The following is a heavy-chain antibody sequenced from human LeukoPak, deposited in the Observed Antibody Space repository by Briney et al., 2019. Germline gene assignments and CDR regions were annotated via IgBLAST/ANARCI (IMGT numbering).Heavy chain of an antibody. Sequence: AETLSLTCTVSGGSISSYYWSWIRQPAGKGLEWIGRIYTSGSTNYNPSLKSRVTISVDKSKNQFSLKLSSVTAADTAVYYCARGDPYYDSSGYSYYYYYYYMDVWGKGTTVTVSS. CDR2: IYTSGST. J-gene: IGHJ6*03. CDR1: GGSISSYY. V-gene: IGHV4-4*07. CDR3: ARGDPYYDSSGYSYYYYYYYMDV. D-gene: IGHD3-22*01.